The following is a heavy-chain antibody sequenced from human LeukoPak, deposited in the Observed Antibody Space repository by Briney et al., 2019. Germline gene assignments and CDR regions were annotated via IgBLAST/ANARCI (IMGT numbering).Heavy chain of an antibody. D-gene: IGHD6-25*01. Sequence: GSLRLSCAASGFTFSSYAMHWVRQAPGKGLEWVAVISYDGSNKYYADSVKGRFTISRDNSKNTLYLQMNSLRAEDTAVYYCARETFSSGSDYWGQGTLVTVSS. CDR3: ARETFSSGSDY. J-gene: IGHJ4*02. CDR2: ISYDGSNK. V-gene: IGHV3-30-3*01. CDR1: GFTFSSYA.